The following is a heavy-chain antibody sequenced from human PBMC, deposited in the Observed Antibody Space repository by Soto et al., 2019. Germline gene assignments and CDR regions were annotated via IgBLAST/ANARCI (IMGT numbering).Heavy chain of an antibody. J-gene: IGHJ6*02. CDR1: GFTFSDYY. Sequence: GGSLRLSCAASGFTFSDYYVSWIRQAPGKGLEWVSGLTASGLNTYYTDSVKGRFTISRDNSRNTVYLQMSGLRVEDTAVFHCAKGLGNAKEVWGQGTTVTVSS. V-gene: IGHV3-11*01. D-gene: IGHD2-8*01. CDR2: LTASGLNT. CDR3: AKGLGNAKEV.